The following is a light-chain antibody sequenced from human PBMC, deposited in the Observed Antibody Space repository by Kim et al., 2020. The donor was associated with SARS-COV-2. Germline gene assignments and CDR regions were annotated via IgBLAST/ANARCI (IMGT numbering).Light chain of an antibody. J-gene: IGLJ2*01. CDR1: SSNIGSHT. CDR3: AAWDDSLNGVV. V-gene: IGLV1-44*01. Sequence: ELTRPPSASGTPGQRVTISCSGSSSNIGSHTVNWYQQLPGTAPKLLIYSNNQRPSGVPDRFSGSKSGTSASLAISGLQSEDEADYYCAAWDDSLNGVVFGGGTQLTVL. CDR2: SNN.